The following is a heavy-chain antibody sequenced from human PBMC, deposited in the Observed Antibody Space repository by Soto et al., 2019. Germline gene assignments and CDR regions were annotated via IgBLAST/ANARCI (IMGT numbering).Heavy chain of an antibody. Sequence: SETLSLTCAVYGESFSGHYLTWIRQPPGKGLEWIGEIDHGGSSTYNPSLKSRVAMSVDTSKNQVSLRLTSVTAADTAVYYCARGRYCSATTCIRVFDVWGQGNMVTVSS. J-gene: IGHJ3*01. CDR1: GESFSGHY. V-gene: IGHV4-34*01. D-gene: IGHD2-2*01. CDR2: IDHGGSS. CDR3: ARGRYCSATTCIRVFDV.